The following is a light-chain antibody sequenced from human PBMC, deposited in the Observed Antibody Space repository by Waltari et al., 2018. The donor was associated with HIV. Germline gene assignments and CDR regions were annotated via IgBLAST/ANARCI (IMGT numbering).Light chain of an antibody. V-gene: IGLV1-44*01. CDR3: AAWDGSLNGRVV. CDR2: SNN. Sequence: QSVLTQPPSASGTPGPRVPISCSGSSSNIGSNTVNWSQQPPGTAPKLLIYSNNQRPSGVPDRFSGSKSGTSASLAISGLQSEDEADYYCAAWDGSLNGRVVFGGGTKLTVL. J-gene: IGLJ2*01. CDR1: SSNIGSNT.